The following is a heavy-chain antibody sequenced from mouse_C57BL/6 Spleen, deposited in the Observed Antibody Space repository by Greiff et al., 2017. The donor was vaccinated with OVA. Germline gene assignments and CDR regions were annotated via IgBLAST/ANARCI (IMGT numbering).Heavy chain of an antibody. V-gene: IGHV1-69*01. CDR2: IDPSDSYT. D-gene: IGHD1-1*01. Sequence: QVQLKQPGAELVMPGASVKLSCKASGYTFTSYWMHWVKQRPGQGLEWIGEIDPSDSYTNYNQKFKGKSTLTVDKSSSTAYMQLSSLTSEDSAVYYCARRDYYGSLYWGQGTTLTVSS. CDR1: GYTFTSYW. J-gene: IGHJ2*01. CDR3: ARRDYYGSLY.